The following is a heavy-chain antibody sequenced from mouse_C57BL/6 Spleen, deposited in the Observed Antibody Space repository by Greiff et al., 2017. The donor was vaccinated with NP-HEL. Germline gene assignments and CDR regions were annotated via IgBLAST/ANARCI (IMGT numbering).Heavy chain of an antibody. CDR2: IYPSDSET. V-gene: IGHV1-61*01. Sequence: VQLQQPGAELVRPGSSVKLSCKASGYTFTSYWLDWVKQRPGQGLEWIGNIYPSDSETHYNQKFKDKATLTVDKSSSTAYMQLSSLTSEDSAVYYCARGGPLRGFAYWGQGTPVTVSA. D-gene: IGHD1-1*01. CDR1: GYTFTSYW. CDR3: ARGGPLRGFAY. J-gene: IGHJ3*01.